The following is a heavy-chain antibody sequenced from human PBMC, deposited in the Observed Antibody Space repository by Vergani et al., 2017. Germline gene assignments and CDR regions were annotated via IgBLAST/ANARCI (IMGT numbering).Heavy chain of an antibody. J-gene: IGHJ4*02. D-gene: IGHD3-10*01. Sequence: QVKLQESGPGLVKPSETLSLTCTVSGASVNSYYWSWIRQRPGNGLEWMGYVSFRGDTLYDPSVKGRMTISLNTSSNQFSLYLTSETAADTAVYYCARSRIYYGAGSPDYGGQGTLVTVSS. CDR2: VSFRGDT. V-gene: IGHV4-59*02. CDR1: GASVNSYY. CDR3: ARSRIYYGAGSPDY.